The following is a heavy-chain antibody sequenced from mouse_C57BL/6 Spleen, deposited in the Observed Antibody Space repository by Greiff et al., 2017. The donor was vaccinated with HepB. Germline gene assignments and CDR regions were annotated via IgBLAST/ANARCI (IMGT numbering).Heavy chain of an antibody. CDR1: GYTFTSYG. D-gene: IGHD1-1*01. Sequence: QVQLQQSGAELARPGASVKLSCKASGYTFTSYGISWVKQRTGQGLEWIGEIYPRSGNTYYNEKFKGKATLNADKSSSTAYMELRSLTSEDSAVYFCARIITTVVDPYYFDYWGQGTTLTVSS. CDR3: ARIITTVVDPYYFDY. CDR2: IYPRSGNT. V-gene: IGHV1-81*01. J-gene: IGHJ2*01.